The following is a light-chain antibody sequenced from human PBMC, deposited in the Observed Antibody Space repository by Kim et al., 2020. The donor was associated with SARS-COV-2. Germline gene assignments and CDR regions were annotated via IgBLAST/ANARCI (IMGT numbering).Light chain of an antibody. V-gene: IGLV3-21*04. Sequence: SYELTQPHSVSVAPGKTVRITCGGNNIGSKSVHWYQQKPGQAPVLVIYYDSDRPSGIPERCSGFNSGNTATLTISRVEAGDEADYYCQVWDSSSDHVVFGGGTQLTVL. CDR2: YDS. CDR1: NIGSKS. CDR3: QVWDSSSDHVV. J-gene: IGLJ2*01.